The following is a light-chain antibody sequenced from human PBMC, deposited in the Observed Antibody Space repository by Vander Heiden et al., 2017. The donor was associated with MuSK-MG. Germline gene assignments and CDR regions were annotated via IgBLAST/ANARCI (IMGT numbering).Light chain of an antibody. Sequence: AIQMTQSPSSFSASTGDRVTITCRASQGISSYLAWYQQKPGKAPKLLIYAASTLQSGVPTRFSTSGSGTEYTLTISCLQPEDFATYYCQQYDSYPLTFGGGTKVEIK. CDR1: QGISSY. CDR3: QQYDSYPLT. CDR2: AAS. J-gene: IGKJ4*01. V-gene: IGKV1-8*01.